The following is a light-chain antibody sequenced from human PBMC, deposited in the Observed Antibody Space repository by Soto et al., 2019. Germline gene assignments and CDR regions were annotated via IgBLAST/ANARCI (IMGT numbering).Light chain of an antibody. V-gene: IGKV1-39*01. Sequence: DIQMTQSPSSLSASVGDRVTIICRASQSASTYLNWYQHKPGRAPKLLIYAASSLQSGAPSRFSGSGSGTEFTLTISSLQPEDIATYYCQQYDNRPLTFGGVTKV. CDR2: AAS. CDR3: QQYDNRPLT. CDR1: QSASTY. J-gene: IGKJ4*01.